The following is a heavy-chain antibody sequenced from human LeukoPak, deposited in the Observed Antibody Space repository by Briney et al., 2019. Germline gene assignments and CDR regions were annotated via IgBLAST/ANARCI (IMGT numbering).Heavy chain of an antibody. V-gene: IGHV3-74*01. CDR2: INADGSTT. CDR3: TTSVTLRYFDS. D-gene: IGHD2-21*02. J-gene: IGHJ4*02. CDR1: GFTFTSYW. Sequence: PGGTLRLSCAASGFTFTSYWMSWVRQGPGKGLLWVSRINADGSTTTYADPVKGRFTISRDNAMNTVYLEMNSLRPEDTATYYCTTSVTLRYFDSRGQGALVTVSS.